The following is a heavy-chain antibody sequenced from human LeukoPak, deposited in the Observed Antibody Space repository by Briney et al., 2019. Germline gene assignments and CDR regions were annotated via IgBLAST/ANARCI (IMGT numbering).Heavy chain of an antibody. D-gene: IGHD4-17*01. J-gene: IGHJ6*03. V-gene: IGHV4-34*01. CDR3: ARDGRISYGDYGYYHYYMDV. CDR1: GGSFSGYY. Sequence: SETLSLTCAVYGGSFSGYYWSWIRQPPGKGLERIGEINHSGSTNYNPSLKSRVTISVDTSKNQFSLKLSSVTAADTAVYYCARDGRISYGDYGYYHYYMDVWGKGTTVTISS. CDR2: INHSGST.